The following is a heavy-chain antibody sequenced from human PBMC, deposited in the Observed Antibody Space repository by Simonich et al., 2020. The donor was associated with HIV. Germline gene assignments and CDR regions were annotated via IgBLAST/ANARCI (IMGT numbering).Heavy chain of an antibody. V-gene: IGHV4-34*01. J-gene: IGHJ5*02. CDR2: IDDSGLP. CDR1: GGSSSGYY. CDR3: ARREGFWFDP. Sequence: QVQLQQWGAGLLKPSETLSLTCAVYGGSSSGYYWSWIRQPPGKGLEWIGDIDDSGLPNYSPSLKSRVTISLDTSKNQFSLKLSSVTAADTAVYYCARREGFWFDPWGQGALVLVSS.